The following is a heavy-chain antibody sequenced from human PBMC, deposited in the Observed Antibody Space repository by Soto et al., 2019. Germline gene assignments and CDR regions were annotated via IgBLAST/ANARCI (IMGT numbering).Heavy chain of an antibody. CDR2: IWYDGSNK. V-gene: IGHV3-33*01. D-gene: IGHD5-12*01. Sequence: GGSLRLSCAASGFTFRSYGMHWVRQAPGKGLEWVAVIWYDGSNKYYADSVKGRFTISRDNSKNTLYLQMNSLRAEDTAVYYYARTSGYESDYFDYWGQGTLVTVSS. CDR3: ARTSGYESDYFDY. CDR1: GFTFRSYG. J-gene: IGHJ4*02.